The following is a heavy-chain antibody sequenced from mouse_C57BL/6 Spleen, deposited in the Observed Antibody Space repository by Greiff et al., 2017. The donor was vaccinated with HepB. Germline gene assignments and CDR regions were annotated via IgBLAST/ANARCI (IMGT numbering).Heavy chain of an antibody. J-gene: IGHJ2*01. Sequence: EVKVVESEGGLVQPGSSMKLSCTASGFTFSDYYMAWVRQVPEKGLEWVANINYDGSSTYYLDSLKSRFIISRDNAKNILYLKMSSLKSKDTATYYCARDGGDYDSYYFDYWGQGTTLTVSS. D-gene: IGHD2-4*01. CDR2: INYDGSST. CDR3: ARDGGDYDSYYFDY. V-gene: IGHV5-16*01. CDR1: GFTFSDYY.